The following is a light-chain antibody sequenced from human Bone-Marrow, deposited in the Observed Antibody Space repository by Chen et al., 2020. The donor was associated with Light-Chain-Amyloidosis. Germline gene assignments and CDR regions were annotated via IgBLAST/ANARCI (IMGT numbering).Light chain of an antibody. Sequence: QSALTQPASVSGSPGQSITISCTGTRSDVGGDNHVSWYQQHPDKAPKLMIYEVTNRPSWVPARFSGSKSDNTASLTISGLQTEDEADYFRSSYTITNTLVFGSGTRVTVL. J-gene: IGLJ1*01. V-gene: IGLV2-14*01. CDR1: RSDVGGDNH. CDR3: SSYTITNTLV. CDR2: EVT.